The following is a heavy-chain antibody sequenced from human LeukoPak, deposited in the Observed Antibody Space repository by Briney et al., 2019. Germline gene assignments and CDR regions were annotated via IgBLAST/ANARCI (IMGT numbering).Heavy chain of an antibody. CDR3: ARDRRYYGSGSYQPVDY. V-gene: IGHV3-21*01. D-gene: IGHD3-10*01. CDR1: GFTFSSSS. J-gene: IGHJ4*02. Sequence: GGSLRLSCAASGFTFSSSSMNWVRQAPGKGLGWVSSIIIISSLLYYAHSVKGRFTTSRDNAKNSLYLQMNSMRGEDTAVYYCARDRRYYGSGSYQPVDYWGQGTLVTVSS. CDR2: IIIISSLL.